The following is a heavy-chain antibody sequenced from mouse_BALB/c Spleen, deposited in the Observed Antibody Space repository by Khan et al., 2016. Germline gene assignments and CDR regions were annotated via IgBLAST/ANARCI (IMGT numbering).Heavy chain of an antibody. Sequence: EVELVESGGDLVKPGGSLKLSCSASGFTFSSYGMSWVRQTPDKRLEWVATNISGGSYTYYPDSVKERVTITSDNAKNNLYLQMSCLKSEDTAMYSCARGRVRPYWYFDVWGAGTTVTVSS. CDR3: ARGRVRPYWYFDV. D-gene: IGHD2-14*01. CDR1: GFTFSSYG. V-gene: IGHV5-6*01. J-gene: IGHJ1*01. CDR2: NISGGSYT.